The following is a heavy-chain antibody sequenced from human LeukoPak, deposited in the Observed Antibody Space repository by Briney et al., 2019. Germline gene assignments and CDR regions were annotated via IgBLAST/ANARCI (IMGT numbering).Heavy chain of an antibody. CDR2: IYTSGST. Sequence: SETLSLTCTVSGGSISSYYWSWIRQPAGKGLEWIGRIYTSGSTNYTASLKSRVSMSVDTSKNQFSLKLSSVTAADTAVFYCARENSGSYREFDYWGQGTLVTVSS. J-gene: IGHJ4*02. V-gene: IGHV4-4*07. CDR1: GGSISSYY. CDR3: ARENSGSYREFDY. D-gene: IGHD1-26*01.